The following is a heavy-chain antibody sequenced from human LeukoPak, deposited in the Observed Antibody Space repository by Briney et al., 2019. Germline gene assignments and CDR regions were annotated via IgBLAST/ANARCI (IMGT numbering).Heavy chain of an antibody. Sequence: SETLSLTCTVSGYSISSGYYWGWIRQPPGNGLEWIGRMYHRGGPNYYNPSLKSRVTISVDMSKNQFSLKLSSVTAADTAVYYCAKDMYCGGDCLDSWGLGTLVTVSS. V-gene: IGHV4-38-2*02. CDR2: MYHRGGPN. CDR1: GYSISSGYY. D-gene: IGHD2-21*02. J-gene: IGHJ4*02. CDR3: AKDMYCGGDCLDS.